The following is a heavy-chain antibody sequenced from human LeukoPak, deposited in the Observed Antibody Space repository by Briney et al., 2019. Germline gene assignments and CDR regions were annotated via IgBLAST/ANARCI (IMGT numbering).Heavy chain of an antibody. V-gene: IGHV3-30*02. Sequence: PGRSLRLSXAASGFTFSSYGMHWVRQAPGKGLEWVAFIRYDGSNKYYADSVKGRFTISRDNYKNTLYLQMNSLRAEDTAVYYCAKERHAPAHFDYWGQGTLVTVSS. CDR3: AKERHAPAHFDY. J-gene: IGHJ4*02. CDR1: GFTFSSYG. CDR2: IRYDGSNK.